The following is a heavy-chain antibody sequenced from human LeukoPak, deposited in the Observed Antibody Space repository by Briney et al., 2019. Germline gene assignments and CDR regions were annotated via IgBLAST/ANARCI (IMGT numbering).Heavy chain of an antibody. CDR2: INHSGST. CDR1: GGSSSGYY. D-gene: IGHD1-1*01. CDR3: ARGRELERRLLFDY. V-gene: IGHV4-34*01. Sequence: PSETLSLTCAVYGGSSSGYYWSWIRQPPGKGLEWIGEINHSGSTNYNPSLKSRVTISVDTSKNQFSLKLSSVTAADTAVYYCARGRELERRLLFDYWGQGTLVTVSS. J-gene: IGHJ4*02.